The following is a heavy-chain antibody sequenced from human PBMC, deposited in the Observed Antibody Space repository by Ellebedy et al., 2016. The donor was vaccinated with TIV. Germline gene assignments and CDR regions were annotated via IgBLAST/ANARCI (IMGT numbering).Heavy chain of an antibody. Sequence: MPSETLSLTCAVYGGSFSGYYWSWIRQPPGKGLEWIGEIKHSGSTNYNSSLKSRVTRPVDTSKHQFSLKLSSVTAADTAVYYCARSYHSRGYSGYDNNNWFDPWGQGTLVTVSS. CDR3: ARSYHSRGYSGYDNNNWFDP. CDR2: IKHSGST. V-gene: IGHV4-34*01. J-gene: IGHJ5*02. CDR1: GGSFSGYY. D-gene: IGHD5-12*01.